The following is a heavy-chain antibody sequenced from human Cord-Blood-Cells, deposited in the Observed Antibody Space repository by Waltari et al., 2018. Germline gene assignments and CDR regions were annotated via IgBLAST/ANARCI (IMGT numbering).Heavy chain of an antibody. V-gene: IGHV1-69*01. CDR3: ARGWTGDAFDI. CDR1: GGTFSRYA. D-gene: IGHD3-9*01. CDR2: IIPIFGTA. J-gene: IGHJ3*02. Sequence: QVQLVQSGAEVKKPGSSVKVSCKACGGTFSRYASSGVRQAPGQGLEWMGGIIPIFGTANYAQKFQGRVTITADESTSTAYMELSSLRSEDTAVYYCARGWTGDAFDIWGQGTMVTVSS.